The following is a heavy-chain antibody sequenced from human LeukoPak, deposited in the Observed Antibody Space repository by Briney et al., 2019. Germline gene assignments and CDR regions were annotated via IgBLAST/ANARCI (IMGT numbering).Heavy chain of an antibody. CDR1: GYSISSGYY. J-gene: IGHJ4*02. CDR3: ALRGGHHYYFDY. V-gene: IGHV4-38-2*02. CDR2: IYHSGST. Sequence: SETLSLTCTVSGYSISSGYYWGWIRQPPGKGLEWIGSIYHSGSTYYNPSLKSRVTISVDTSKNQFSLKLSSVTAADTAVYYCALRGGHHYYFDYWGQGTLVTVSS. D-gene: IGHD3-16*01.